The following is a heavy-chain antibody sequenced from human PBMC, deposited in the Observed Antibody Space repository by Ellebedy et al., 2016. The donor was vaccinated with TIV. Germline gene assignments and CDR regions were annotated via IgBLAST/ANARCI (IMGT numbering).Heavy chain of an antibody. D-gene: IGHD5-18*01. CDR1: GFTVSSTS. Sequence: GESLKISCAASGFTVSSTSMTWVRQAPGKGLEWVSIIYSSDKINYADSVRGRFTSSSDSSKNTVYLQMDSLRAEDTAVYYCAKDYSAYSNDVWGQGTLVTVSS. V-gene: IGHV3-53*01. CDR2: IYSSDKI. CDR3: AKDYSAYSNDV. J-gene: IGHJ4*02.